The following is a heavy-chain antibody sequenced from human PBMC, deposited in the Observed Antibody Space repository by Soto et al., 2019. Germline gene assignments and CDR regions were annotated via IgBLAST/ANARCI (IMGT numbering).Heavy chain of an antibody. J-gene: IGHJ4*02. CDR3: AGGRYGSGTYDFDY. Sequence: GGSLRLSCAASGFTFSSYGMSWVRQAPGKGLEWVSSISGSGSYIYYADSVKGRFTISRDNAKNSLHLQMNSLRAEDTAVYYCAGGRYGSGTYDFDYWGQGTLVTVSS. V-gene: IGHV3-21*01. CDR1: GFTFSSYG. CDR2: ISGSGSYI. D-gene: IGHD3-10*01.